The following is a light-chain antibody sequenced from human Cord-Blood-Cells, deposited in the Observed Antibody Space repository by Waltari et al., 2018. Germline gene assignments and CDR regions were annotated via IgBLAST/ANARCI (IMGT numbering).Light chain of an antibody. CDR1: SSDVGSYTL. CDR3: CSYAGSSTSV. CDR2: EGS. Sequence: QSALTQPASVSGSPGQSITIPCTGTSSDVGSYTLFSWYQQHPGKAPKLMIYEGSKRPSGVSNRFSGSKSGNTASLTISGLQAEDEADYYCCSYAGSSTSVFGGGTKLTVL. V-gene: IGLV2-23*01. J-gene: IGLJ3*02.